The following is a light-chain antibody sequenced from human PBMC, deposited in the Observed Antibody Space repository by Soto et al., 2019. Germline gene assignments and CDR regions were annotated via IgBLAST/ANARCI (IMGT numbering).Light chain of an antibody. CDR3: CSYAGSSTFV. J-gene: IGLJ1*01. CDR2: EVS. CDR1: SSDVGAYNS. Sequence: QPALTQVASVSGAPVQSIGISCTGTSSDVGAYNSVSWYQQYPGKAPKLMIYEVSKRPSGVSNRFSGSKSGNTASLTISVLQAEDEADYYCCSYAGSSTFVFGTGTKVTVL. V-gene: IGLV2-23*02.